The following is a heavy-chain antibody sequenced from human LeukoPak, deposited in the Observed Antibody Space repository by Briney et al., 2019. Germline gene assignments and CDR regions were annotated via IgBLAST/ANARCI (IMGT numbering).Heavy chain of an antibody. J-gene: IGHJ4*02. D-gene: IGHD2-2*01. CDR2: ISAYNGNT. Sequence: ASVKVSCKASGYTFTSYGISWVRQAPGQGLEWMGWISAYNGNTNYAQKLQGRVTMTTDTSTSTAYMELRSLRSDDTAVYYCARARRLRYCSSTSCYPDFDYWGQETLVTVSS. CDR1: GYTFTSYG. V-gene: IGHV1-18*01. CDR3: ARARRLRYCSSTSCYPDFDY.